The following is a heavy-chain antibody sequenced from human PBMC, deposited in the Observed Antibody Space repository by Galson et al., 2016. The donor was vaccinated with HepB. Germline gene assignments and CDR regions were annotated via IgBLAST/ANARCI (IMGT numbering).Heavy chain of an antibody. Sequence: SETLSLTCTVSGGSISTYYWSWIRQPPGKGLEWIGYIYSSGSTNYNPSLKSRVTISVDTSKNQFSLKLSSVTAADTAVYYCASSYGSGSPYYYGLDVWGQGTTVTVSS. CDR1: GGSISTYY. CDR3: ASSYGSGSPYYYGLDV. J-gene: IGHJ6*02. D-gene: IGHD3-10*01. V-gene: IGHV4-59*01. CDR2: IYSSGST.